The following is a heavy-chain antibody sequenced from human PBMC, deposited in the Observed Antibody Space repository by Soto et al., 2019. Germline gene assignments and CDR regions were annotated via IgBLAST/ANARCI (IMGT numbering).Heavy chain of an antibody. Sequence: EVQLVESGGGLVQPGESLRLSCAASGFTFSSYWMHWVRQAPGKGLVWVSRINSDGSSTSYAGSVNGRFTISRDTAKNTLYLQTNSRSTEDTAVYYCVRTSLVVAAATREDYWGQGTLVTVSS. CDR3: VRTSLVVAAATREDY. J-gene: IGHJ4*02. D-gene: IGHD2-15*01. CDR2: INSDGSST. CDR1: GFTFSSYW. V-gene: IGHV3-74*01.